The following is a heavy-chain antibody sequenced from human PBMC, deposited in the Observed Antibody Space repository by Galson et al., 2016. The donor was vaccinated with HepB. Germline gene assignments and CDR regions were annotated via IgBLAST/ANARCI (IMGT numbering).Heavy chain of an antibody. CDR1: GFTFSDYY. CDR2: ISSSGSTI. V-gene: IGHV3-11*01. Sequence: SLRLSCAASGFTFSDYYMSWIRQAPGKGLEWVSYISSSGSTIYYADSVKGRFTISRDNAKNSLYLQMNSLRAEDTAVYYCATPLGPERPYSGRYYGMDVWGKGTTVTVSS. CDR3: ATPLGPERPYSGRYYGMDV. J-gene: IGHJ6*04. D-gene: IGHD1-14*01.